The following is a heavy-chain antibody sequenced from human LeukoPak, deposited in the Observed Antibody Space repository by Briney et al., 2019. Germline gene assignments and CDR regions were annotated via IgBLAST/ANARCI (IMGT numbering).Heavy chain of an antibody. D-gene: IGHD6-6*01. V-gene: IGHV3-30*04. CDR2: ISYDGSNK. Sequence: GGSLRPSCAASGFTLSSYAMHWVRQAPGKGLEWVAVISYDGSNKYYADSVKGRFTISRDNSKNTLYLQMNSLRAEDTAVYYCARSIAAEFDPWGQGTLVTVSS. J-gene: IGHJ5*02. CDR1: GFTLSSYA. CDR3: ARSIAAEFDP.